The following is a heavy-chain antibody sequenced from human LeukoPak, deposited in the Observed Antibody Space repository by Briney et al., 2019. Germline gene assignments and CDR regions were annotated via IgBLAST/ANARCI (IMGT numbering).Heavy chain of an antibody. V-gene: IGHV1-69*04. J-gene: IGHJ6*04. CDR1: GGTFSTSA. CDR2: IIPVLNIT. Sequence: ASVRLSCKTSGGTFSTSAITWVRQAPGQGLEWMGRIIPVLNITTYAQRFQGRVTITADTSTSTVYMELSSLRSEETAVYYCARDQGLTAPPPYGLDVWGNGTTVFVSS. D-gene: IGHD5-18*01. CDR3: ARDQGLTAPPPYGLDV.